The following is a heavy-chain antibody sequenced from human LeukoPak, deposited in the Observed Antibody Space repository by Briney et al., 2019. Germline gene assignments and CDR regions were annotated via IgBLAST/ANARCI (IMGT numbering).Heavy chain of an antibody. CDR1: GFPFSSYW. J-gene: IGHJ3*02. V-gene: IGHV4-4*02. Sequence: GSLRLSCVASGFPFSSYWMTWVRQAPGKGLEWIGEIYHSGSTNYNPSLKSRVTISVDKSKNQFSLKLSSVTAADTAVYYCARDLLDYSAFDIWGQGTMVTVSS. CDR3: ARDLLDYSAFDI. D-gene: IGHD2-21*01. CDR2: IYHSGST.